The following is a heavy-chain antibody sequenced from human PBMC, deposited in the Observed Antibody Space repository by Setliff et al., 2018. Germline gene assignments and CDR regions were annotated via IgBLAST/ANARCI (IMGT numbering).Heavy chain of an antibody. CDR3: ASGRRDSYNFADWYFDL. CDR2: IYTSGST. D-gene: IGHD1-1*01. CDR1: GGSISSGNYY. J-gene: IGHJ2*01. V-gene: IGHV4-61*02. Sequence: PSETLSLTCTVSGGSISSGNYYWSWIRQPAGKGLEWIGRIYTSGSTNYNPSLKSRVTISVDTSKNRFSLNLSSVTAADTAVYYCASGRRDSYNFADWYFDLWGPGTLVTVSS.